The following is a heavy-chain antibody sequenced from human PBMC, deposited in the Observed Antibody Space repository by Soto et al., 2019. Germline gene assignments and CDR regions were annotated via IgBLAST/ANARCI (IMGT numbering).Heavy chain of an antibody. V-gene: IGHV5-51*01. D-gene: IGHD5-12*01. J-gene: IGHJ6*02. CDR3: ARVLRSGYLAYFYYDMDV. CDR1: GYDFTSYW. Sequence: GESLKISCKGSGYDFTSYWIGWVRQMPGKGLEWMGIIQPVDSDTRYSPSFQGQVTISVDKSIGTAYLQWSSLKAPDTAMYYCARVLRSGYLAYFYYDMDVWGQGTTVTVSS. CDR2: IQPVDSDT.